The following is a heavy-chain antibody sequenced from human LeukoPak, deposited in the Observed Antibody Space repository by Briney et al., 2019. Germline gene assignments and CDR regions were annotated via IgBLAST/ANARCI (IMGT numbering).Heavy chain of an antibody. D-gene: IGHD3-3*01. CDR2: INHSGST. J-gene: IGHJ5*02. Sequence: SETLSLTCAVYGGSFSGYYWSWIRQPPGKGLEWIGEINHSGSTNYNPSLKSRVTISVDTSKNQFSLKLSSVTVADTAVYYCARGRRLRFLEWSRENWFDPWGQGTLVTVSS. V-gene: IGHV4-34*01. CDR1: GGSFSGYY. CDR3: ARGRRLRFLEWSRENWFDP.